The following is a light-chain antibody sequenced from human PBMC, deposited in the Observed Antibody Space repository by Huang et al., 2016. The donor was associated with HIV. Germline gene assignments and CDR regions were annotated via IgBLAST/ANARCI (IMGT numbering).Light chain of an antibody. J-gene: IGKJ4*01. CDR3: QQYDNWPLT. V-gene: IGKV3-15*01. CDR1: LSVSTN. CDR2: GVS. Sequence: VMTQSPATVSLSPGERATLSCRVSLSVSTNLALYQQRPGQAPRRLIYGVSKRATGIPARFSGGGSGAEFTLTISSLQSEDFAVYYCQQYDNWPLTFGGGTKVQIK.